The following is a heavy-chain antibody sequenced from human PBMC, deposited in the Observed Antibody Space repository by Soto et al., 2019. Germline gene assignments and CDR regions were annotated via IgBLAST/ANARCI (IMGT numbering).Heavy chain of an antibody. D-gene: IGHD4-17*01. V-gene: IGHV1-69*13. CDR2: IIPKFGTT. CDR3: ARELVPYYVDNSLSLDY. CDR1: GGSFSTYG. Sequence: QVQLVQSGAEVKKPGSSVKVSCKASGGSFSTYGINWVRLAPGQGLEWMGGIIPKFGTTNYAQKFRGRVTITADESTNTAYMELNYLSSEDTAVYFCARELVPYYVDNSLSLDYWGQGTLVTVSS. J-gene: IGHJ4*02.